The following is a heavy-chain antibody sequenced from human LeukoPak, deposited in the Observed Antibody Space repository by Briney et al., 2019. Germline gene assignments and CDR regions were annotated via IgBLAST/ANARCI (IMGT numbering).Heavy chain of an antibody. D-gene: IGHD3-22*01. J-gene: IGHJ4*02. Sequence: SETLSLTCTVPGGSISSSSFYWGWIRQPPGKGLEWIGNIYYSGSPYYNPSLKSRVTISVDTSKNQFSLKLSSVTAADTAVYYCARDWRTRENSGYTHYWGQGTLVTVSS. CDR1: GGSISSSSFY. CDR2: IYYSGSP. V-gene: IGHV4-39*07. CDR3: ARDWRTRENSGYTHY.